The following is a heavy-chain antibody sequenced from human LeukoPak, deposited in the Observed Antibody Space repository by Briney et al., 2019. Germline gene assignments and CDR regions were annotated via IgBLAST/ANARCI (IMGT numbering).Heavy chain of an antibody. CDR2: INPISDDT. V-gene: IGHV1-2*02. D-gene: IGHD1-26*01. Sequence: GASVKVSCKASGHTFSGYYMNWVRQAPGQGLEWMGWINPISDDTNYAQKFQGRVTMTRDTSVSTTFMELSRLTPDDTAVYYCARDSGGRSADYWGQGTLVTVSS. CDR1: GHTFSGYY. CDR3: ARDSGGRSADY. J-gene: IGHJ4*02.